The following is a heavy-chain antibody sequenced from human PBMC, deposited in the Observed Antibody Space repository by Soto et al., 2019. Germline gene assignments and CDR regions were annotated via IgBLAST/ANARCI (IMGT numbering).Heavy chain of an antibody. D-gene: IGHD2-15*01. CDR3: ARTGGPVSFDY. Sequence: QVQLQESGPGLVKPSETLSLTCTVSGGSVNSDTYYWSWIRQPPGKGLEWIGYVYNSGSTNYNRSLKSRGTISLDTSKSQFCLNLNSVTAADTAVYFCARTGGPVSFDYWAQGTLVTVSS. V-gene: IGHV4-61*01. CDR2: VYNSGST. J-gene: IGHJ4*02. CDR1: GGSVNSDTYY.